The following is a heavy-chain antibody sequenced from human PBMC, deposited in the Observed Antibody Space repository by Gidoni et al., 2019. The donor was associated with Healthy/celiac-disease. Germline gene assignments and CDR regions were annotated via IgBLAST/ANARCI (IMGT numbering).Heavy chain of an antibody. CDR2: ISSSSSYT. Sequence: QVQLVESGGGLVKPGGSLRLSWAASGFTFSDYYMSWIRQAPGKGLEWVSYISSSSSYTNYADSVKGRFTISRDNAKNSLYLQMNSLRAEDTAVYYCARDKGYYDSSGYDYWGQGTLVTVSS. CDR3: ARDKGYYDSSGYDY. J-gene: IGHJ4*02. CDR1: GFTFSDYY. D-gene: IGHD3-22*01. V-gene: IGHV3-11*06.